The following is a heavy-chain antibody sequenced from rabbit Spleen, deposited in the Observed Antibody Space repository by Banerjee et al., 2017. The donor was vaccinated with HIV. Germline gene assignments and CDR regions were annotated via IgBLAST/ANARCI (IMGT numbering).Heavy chain of an antibody. CDR3: ARDTGTSFSTYGMDL. CDR1: GFSFNSGYD. CDR2: AYAGSSGST. J-gene: IGHJ6*01. Sequence: QSLEESGGGLVKPGASLTLTCKASGFSFNSGYDMCWVRQAPGKGLEWVACAYAGSSGSTYSAIWAKGRFTISKTSSTTVTLQMTSLTAADTATYFCARDTGTSFSTYGMDLWAQAPWSPS. D-gene: IGHD8-1*01. V-gene: IGHV1S40*01.